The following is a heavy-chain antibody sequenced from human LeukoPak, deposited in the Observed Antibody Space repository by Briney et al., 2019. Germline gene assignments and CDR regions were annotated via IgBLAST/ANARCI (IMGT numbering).Heavy chain of an antibody. CDR1: GGSISSYY. V-gene: IGHV4-59*01. J-gene: IGHJ4*02. D-gene: IGHD3-10*01. Sequence: SETLSLTCPVSGGSISSYYWSWIRQPPGKGLEWIAYIYYSGSTNYNPSLKSRVTISVDTSKNQFSLKLSSVTAADTAVYYGATYPFRGDSHYFDYWGQGILVTVSS. CDR2: IYYSGST. CDR3: ATYPFRGDSHYFDY.